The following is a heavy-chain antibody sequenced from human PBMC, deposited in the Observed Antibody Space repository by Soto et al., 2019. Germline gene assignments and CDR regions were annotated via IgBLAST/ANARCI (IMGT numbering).Heavy chain of an antibody. D-gene: IGHD3-22*01. Sequence: LSLTCTVSGGSISSSSYYWGWIRQPPGKGLEWIGSIYYSGSTYYNPSLKSRVTISVDTSKNQFSLKLSSVTAADTAVYYCARHSYYYDSSGYQFDYWGQGTLVTVSS. CDR1: GGSISSSSYY. V-gene: IGHV4-39*01. CDR2: IYYSGST. CDR3: ARHSYYYDSSGYQFDY. J-gene: IGHJ4*02.